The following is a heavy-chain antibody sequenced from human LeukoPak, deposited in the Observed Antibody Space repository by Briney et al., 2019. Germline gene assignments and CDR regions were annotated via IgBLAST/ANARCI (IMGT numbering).Heavy chain of an antibody. CDR3: AREGTGTPHYYYYYMDV. D-gene: IGHD1-1*01. V-gene: IGHV1-69*01. CDR2: IIPIFGTA. Sequence: AASVKVSCKASGGTFSSYAISWVRQAPGQGLEWMGGIIPIFGTANYAQKFQGRVTITADESTSTAYMELSSLRSEDTAVYYCAREGTGTPHYYYYYMDVWGKGTTVTVSS. J-gene: IGHJ6*03. CDR1: GGTFSSYA.